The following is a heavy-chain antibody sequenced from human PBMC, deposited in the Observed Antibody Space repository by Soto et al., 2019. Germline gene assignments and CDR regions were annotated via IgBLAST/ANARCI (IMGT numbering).Heavy chain of an antibody. CDR1: GFTFSRAW. CDR2: SKSKSAGGTT. J-gene: IGHJ4*02. Sequence: EVQLVASGGALVKPGGSLRLSCASSGFTFSRAWMGWVRQAPGKGLEWVGRSKSKSAGGTTDHSAPVKGRFAISRDDSKNALFLQMNFLKVEDTAVYYCTTDWGIAARPIFDQWGLGNLVTVSS. V-gene: IGHV3-15*02. CDR3: TTDWGIAARPIFDQ. D-gene: IGHD6-6*01.